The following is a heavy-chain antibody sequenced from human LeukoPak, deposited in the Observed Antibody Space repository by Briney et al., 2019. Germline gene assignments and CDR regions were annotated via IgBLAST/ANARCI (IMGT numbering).Heavy chain of an antibody. J-gene: IGHJ4*02. V-gene: IGHV1-18*01. Sequence: ASVKVSCKASGYTFTSYGISWVRQAPGQGLEWMGWISAYNGNTNYAQKLQGRVTMTTDTSTSTAYMELRSLRSDDTAVYYCARDQYYDSSGYEAHWGQGTLVTVSS. CDR1: GYTFTSYG. CDR2: ISAYNGNT. CDR3: ARDQYYDSSGYEAH. D-gene: IGHD3-22*01.